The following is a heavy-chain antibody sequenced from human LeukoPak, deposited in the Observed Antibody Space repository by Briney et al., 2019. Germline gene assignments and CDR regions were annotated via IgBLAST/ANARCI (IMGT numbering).Heavy chain of an antibody. V-gene: IGHV3-7*03. CDR1: GFSFSTYW. CDR3: AKRYYFDY. Sequence: GGSLRLSCVASGFSFSTYWMTWVRQAPGKGLEWVANIKQDGSDKYYVDSVKGRFTISRDNAKNTLYLQMNSLRAEDTAVYYCAKRYYFDYWGQGTLVTVSS. J-gene: IGHJ4*02. CDR2: IKQDGSDK.